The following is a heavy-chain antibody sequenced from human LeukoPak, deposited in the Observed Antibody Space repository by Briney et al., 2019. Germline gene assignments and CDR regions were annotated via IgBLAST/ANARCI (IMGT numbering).Heavy chain of an antibody. V-gene: IGHV4-30-4*01. D-gene: IGHD6-13*01. CDR2: IYYSGST. CDR1: GGSISSGDYY. CDR3: ARAGGSWSYNWFDP. Sequence: PSQTLSLTCTVSGGSISSGDYYWSWIRQPPGKGLEWIGYIYYSGSTYYNPSLKSRVTISVDTSKNQFSLKLSSVTAADTAVYYCARAGGSWSYNWFDPWGQGTLVTVSS. J-gene: IGHJ5*02.